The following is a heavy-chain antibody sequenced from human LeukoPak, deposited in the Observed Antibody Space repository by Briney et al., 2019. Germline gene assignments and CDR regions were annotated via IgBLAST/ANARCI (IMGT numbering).Heavy chain of an antibody. J-gene: IGHJ4*02. V-gene: IGHV3-11*05. CDR2: ITSGSSYT. CDR3: ARVEVHSSGWYFDY. D-gene: IGHD6-19*01. Sequence: GGSLRLSCAASGFTFSEYYMSWIRQAPGKGLEWVSHITSGSSYTDYADSVKGRFTISRDNAKNSLSLQMNSLRAEDTAVYYCARVEVHSSGWYFDYWGQGTLVTVSS. CDR1: GFTFSEYY.